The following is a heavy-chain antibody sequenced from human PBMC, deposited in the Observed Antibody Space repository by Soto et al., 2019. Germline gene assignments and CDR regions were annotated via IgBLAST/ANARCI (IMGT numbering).Heavy chain of an antibody. Sequence: SVKVSCKASGGTFSSYAISWVRQAPGQGLEWMGGIIPIFGTANYAQKLQGRVTITADESTSTAYMELSSLRSEDTAVYYCASDPRYCTNGVCYTTGSYYYYYGMDVWGQGTTVTVSS. CDR2: IIPIFGTA. D-gene: IGHD2-8*01. V-gene: IGHV1-69*13. CDR3: ASDPRYCTNGVCYTTGSYYYYYGMDV. J-gene: IGHJ6*02. CDR1: GGTFSSYA.